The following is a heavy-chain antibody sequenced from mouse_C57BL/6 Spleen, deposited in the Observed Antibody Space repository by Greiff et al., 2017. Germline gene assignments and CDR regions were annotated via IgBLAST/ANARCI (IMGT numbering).Heavy chain of an antibody. J-gene: IGHJ4*01. CDR3: ARHDGMDY. CDR1: GFTFSSYG. CDR2: ISSGGSYT. V-gene: IGHV5-6*01. Sequence: EVNLVESGGDLVKPGGSLKLSCAASGFTFSSYGMSWVRQTPDKRLEWVATISSGGSYTYYPDSVKGRFTISRDNAKNTLYLQMSSLKSEDTAMYYCARHDGMDYWGQGTSVTVSS.